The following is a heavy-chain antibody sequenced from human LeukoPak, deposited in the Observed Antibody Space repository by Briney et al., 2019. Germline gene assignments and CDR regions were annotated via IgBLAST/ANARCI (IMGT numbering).Heavy chain of an antibody. CDR2: ISWNSGSI. CDR3: AKDQTYDSSGYYSGFDY. CDR1: GFTFDDYA. V-gene: IGHV3-9*01. Sequence: PGGSLRLSCAASGFTFDDYAMHWVRQAPGKGLEWVSGISWNSGSIGYADSVKGRFTIPRDNAKNSLYLQMNSLRAEDTALYYCAKDQTYDSSGYYSGFDYWGQGTLVTVSS. D-gene: IGHD3-22*01. J-gene: IGHJ4*02.